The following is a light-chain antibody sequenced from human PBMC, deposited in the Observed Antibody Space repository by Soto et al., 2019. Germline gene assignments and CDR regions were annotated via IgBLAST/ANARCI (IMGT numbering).Light chain of an antibody. V-gene: IGKV3-20*01. Sequence: IGLPQSPCTLSLSPGERATLSCRASQSVSSSYLAWYQQKPGQAPRLLIYGTSSRATAIPDRFSGSGSGTDFTLTISRLEPEDFAVYYCQQYGSASWAFGQGTKVDIK. J-gene: IGKJ1*01. CDR1: QSVSSSY. CDR3: QQYGSASWA. CDR2: GTS.